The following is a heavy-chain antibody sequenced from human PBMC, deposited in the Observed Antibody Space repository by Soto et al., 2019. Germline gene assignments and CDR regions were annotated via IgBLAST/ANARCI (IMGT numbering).Heavy chain of an antibody. V-gene: IGHV1-3*01. CDR2: INAGNGNT. D-gene: IGHD2-21*02. J-gene: IGHJ4*02. Sequence: ASVKGSCKGAGYTLTGDAVDWVRKAPGQRLEWMGWINAGNGNTKYSQKFQGRVTITRDTSASTAYMELSSLRSEDTAVYYCARAWVVVTAPDYWGQGTLVTVSS. CDR1: GYTLTGDA. CDR3: ARAWVVVTAPDY.